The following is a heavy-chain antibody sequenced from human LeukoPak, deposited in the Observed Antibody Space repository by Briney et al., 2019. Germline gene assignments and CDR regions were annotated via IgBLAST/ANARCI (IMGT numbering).Heavy chain of an antibody. Sequence: PGGSLRLSCAASGFTFSSYAMSWVRQAPGKGLEWVSAISSSGGSTYYADSVKGRFTISRDNSKNTLYLQMNSLRAEDTGVYYCARVVRFLEWLPRFGSYFDYWGQGTLVTVSS. CDR1: GFTFSSYA. V-gene: IGHV3-23*01. D-gene: IGHD3-3*01. J-gene: IGHJ4*02. CDR3: ARVVRFLEWLPRFGSYFDY. CDR2: ISSSGGST.